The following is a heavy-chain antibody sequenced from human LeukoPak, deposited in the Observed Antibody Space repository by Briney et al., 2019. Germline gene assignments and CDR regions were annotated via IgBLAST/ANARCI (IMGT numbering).Heavy chain of an antibody. D-gene: IGHD1-26*01. CDR3: AKASRMYSGSYYVLGY. CDR2: ISGSGGST. CDR1: RFTFSNFA. Sequence: PGGSLRLSCAASRFTFSNFAMSWVRQAPGKGLEWVSAISGSGGSTYYADSVKGRFTISRDNSKNALFLQMNSLRAEDTAVYYCAKASRMYSGSYYVLGYWGQGTLVTVSS. V-gene: IGHV3-23*01. J-gene: IGHJ4*02.